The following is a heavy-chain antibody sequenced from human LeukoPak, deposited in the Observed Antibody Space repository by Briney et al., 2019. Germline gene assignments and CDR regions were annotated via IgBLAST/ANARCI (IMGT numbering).Heavy chain of an antibody. Sequence: GASVKVSCKASGYTFTSYDINWVRQATGQGLERMGWMNPNSGNTGYAQKFQGRVTITRNTSISTAYMELSSLRSEDTAVYYCARGRGYSSSWYGRYYYYMDVWGKGTTVTVSS. CDR1: GYTFTSYD. D-gene: IGHD6-13*01. J-gene: IGHJ6*03. CDR3: ARGRGYSSSWYGRYYYYMDV. V-gene: IGHV1-8*03. CDR2: MNPNSGNT.